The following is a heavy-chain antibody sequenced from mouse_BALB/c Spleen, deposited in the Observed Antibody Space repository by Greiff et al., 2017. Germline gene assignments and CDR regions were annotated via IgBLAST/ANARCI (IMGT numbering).Heavy chain of an antibody. D-gene: IGHD2-1*01. V-gene: IGHV5-9-4*01. Sequence: EVKLMESGGGLVKPGGSLKLSCAASGFTFSSYAMSWVRQSPEKRLEWVAEISSGGSYTYYPDTVTGRFTISRDNAKNTLYLEMSSLRSEETTMYYCARYGNPNYYAMNYGGQGTSVTVPS. CDR3: ARYGNPNYYAMNY. CDR2: ISSGGSYT. J-gene: IGHJ4*01. CDR1: GFTFSSYA.